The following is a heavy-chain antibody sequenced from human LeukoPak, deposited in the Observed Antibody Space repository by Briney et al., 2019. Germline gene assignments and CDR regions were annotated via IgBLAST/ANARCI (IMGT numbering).Heavy chain of an antibody. V-gene: IGHV1-2*02. Sequence: ASVKVSCKASGYTFTGYYMHWVRQAPGQGLEWMGWVNPNSGGTNYAQKFQGRVTMTRDTSISTAYMELSRLRSDDTAVYYCARVRYKASGTAMVNFDYWGQGTLVTVSS. CDR2: VNPNSGGT. J-gene: IGHJ4*02. CDR1: GYTFTGYY. D-gene: IGHD5-18*01. CDR3: ARVRYKASGTAMVNFDY.